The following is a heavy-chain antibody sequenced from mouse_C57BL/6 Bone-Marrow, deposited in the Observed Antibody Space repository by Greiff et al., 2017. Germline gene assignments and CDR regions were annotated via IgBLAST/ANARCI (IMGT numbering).Heavy chain of an antibody. J-gene: IGHJ2*01. CDR1: GYTFTSYW. V-gene: IGHV1-53*01. CDR2: INPSNGGT. Sequence: QVQLQQPGTELVKPGASVTLSCKASGYTFTSYWMHWVKQRPGQGLEWIGNINPSNGGTNYNEKFKSKATLTVDKSSSTAYMQLSSLTSEDSAVYYCARPLITTVVAFDYWGQGTTLTVSS. CDR3: ARPLITTVVAFDY. D-gene: IGHD1-1*01.